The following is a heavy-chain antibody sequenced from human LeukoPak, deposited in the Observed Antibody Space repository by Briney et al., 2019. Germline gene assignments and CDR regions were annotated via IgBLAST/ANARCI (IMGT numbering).Heavy chain of an antibody. J-gene: IGHJ6*03. CDR1: GFTFNDYG. Sequence: GESLRLSCAASGFTFNDYGMTWVRQAPGKGLEWVSGINWNGGTTGYSDSVKGRFTISRDNAKNSPYLQMNSLRAEDTALYYCARGKMGVSQYSSGWDPYYYYYMDVWGKGTTVSVSS. CDR3: ARGKMGVSQYSSGWDPYYYYYMDV. D-gene: IGHD6-19*01. CDR2: INWNGGTT. V-gene: IGHV3-20*04.